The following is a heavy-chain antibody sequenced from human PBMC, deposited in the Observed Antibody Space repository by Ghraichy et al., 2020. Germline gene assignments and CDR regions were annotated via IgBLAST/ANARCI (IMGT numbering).Heavy chain of an antibody. J-gene: IGHJ4*02. Sequence: GGSLRLSCAASGFTFDDYTMHWVRQAPGKGLEWVSLISWDGGSTYYADSVKGRFTISRDNSKNSLYLQMNSLRTEDTALYYCAARGVVATFDYWGQGTLVTVSS. CDR1: GFTFDDYT. D-gene: IGHD5-12*01. CDR3: AARGVVATFDY. V-gene: IGHV3-43*01. CDR2: ISWDGGST.